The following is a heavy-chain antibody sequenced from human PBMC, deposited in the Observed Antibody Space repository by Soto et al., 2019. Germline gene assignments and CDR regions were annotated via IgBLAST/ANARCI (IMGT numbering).Heavy chain of an antibody. D-gene: IGHD2-2*01. Sequence: EVQLLESGGGLVQPGGSLRLSCAASGFTFSRHAMSWVRQAPGKGLEWVSSISDNGGSTYYADSVEGRFFISRDNSKSTVYLQMNSLRADDTAVYYCARSTTNWFDPWGQGTLVTVSS. V-gene: IGHV3-23*01. J-gene: IGHJ5*02. CDR2: ISDNGGST. CDR3: ARSTTNWFDP. CDR1: GFTFSRHA.